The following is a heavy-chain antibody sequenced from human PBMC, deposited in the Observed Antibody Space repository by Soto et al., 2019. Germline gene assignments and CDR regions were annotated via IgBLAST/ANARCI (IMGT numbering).Heavy chain of an antibody. CDR3: ARAEYYDSSGSYFDY. D-gene: IGHD3-22*01. CDR1: GFTFSSYA. J-gene: IGHJ4*02. CDR2: ISYDGSNK. V-gene: IGHV3-30-3*01. Sequence: GGSLRLSCAASGFTFSSYAMHWVRQAPGKGLEWVAVISYDGSNKYYADSVKGRVTISRDNSKNTLYLQMNSLRAEDTAVYYCARAEYYDSSGSYFDYWGQGTLVTVSS.